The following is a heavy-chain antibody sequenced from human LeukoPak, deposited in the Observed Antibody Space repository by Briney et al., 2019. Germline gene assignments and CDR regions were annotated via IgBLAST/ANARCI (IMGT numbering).Heavy chain of an antibody. CDR1: GGSIRSYY. D-gene: IGHD1-26*01. CDR3: ARDRPTGATDAFDI. V-gene: IGHV4-59*12. CDR2: IYYSGRT. Sequence: SETLSLTRTVSGGSIRSYYWSWIRQPPGKGLEWIGYIYYSGRTNYNPSLKSRVTMSVDTSKNQFSLKLSSVTAADTAVYYCARDRPTGATDAFDIWGQGTMVTVSS. J-gene: IGHJ3*02.